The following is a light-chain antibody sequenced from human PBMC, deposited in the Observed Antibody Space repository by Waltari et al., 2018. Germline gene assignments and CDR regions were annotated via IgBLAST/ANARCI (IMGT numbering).Light chain of an antibody. Sequence: DIQMTQSPSSLSASVGDSVTITCRASQTISTYLNWYQQTAGKAPKLLIYAASALQSGVPSRFRGSGSGTDFTLTIPSLQPEDFATYYCHQSHTVPHTFGQGTKLEIK. CDR2: AAS. J-gene: IGKJ2*01. V-gene: IGKV1-39*01. CDR3: HQSHTVPHT. CDR1: QTISTY.